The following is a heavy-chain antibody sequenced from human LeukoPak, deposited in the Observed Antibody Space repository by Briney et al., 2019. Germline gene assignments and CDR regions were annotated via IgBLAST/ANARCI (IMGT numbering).Heavy chain of an antibody. CDR2: ISDSGDRT. CDR1: GFPFSNYA. J-gene: IGHJ4*02. V-gene: IGHV3-23*01. Sequence: GGSLRLSCAASGFPFSNYAMTWVRQAPGKGLERVSGISDSGDRTYYADSVKGRFTIPRDNSENMLYLQMNSLRVEDTALYYCAKGLGTSGYHDYWGQGTLVTVSS. D-gene: IGHD3-22*01. CDR3: AKGLGTSGYHDY.